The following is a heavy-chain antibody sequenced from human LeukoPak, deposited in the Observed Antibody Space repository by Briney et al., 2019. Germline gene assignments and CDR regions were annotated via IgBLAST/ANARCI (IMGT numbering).Heavy chain of an antibody. CDR2: ISGGGGST. CDR3: AKRTTPNSGSYYNWFDP. CDR1: GFTFSSYA. Sequence: PGGSLRLSCAASGFTFSSYAMSWVRQAPGKGLEWVSAISGGGGSTYYADSVKGRFTISRDNSKNTLYLQMNSLRAEDTAVYYCAKRTTPNSGSYYNWFDPWGQGTLVTVSS. D-gene: IGHD1-26*01. J-gene: IGHJ5*02. V-gene: IGHV3-23*01.